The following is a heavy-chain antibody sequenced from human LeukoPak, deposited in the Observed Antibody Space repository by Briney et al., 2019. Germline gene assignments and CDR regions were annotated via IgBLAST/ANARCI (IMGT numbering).Heavy chain of an antibody. Sequence: ASLKVSCKPSGYTFTGYYIHWVRQAPGQGLEWLGWINPNSAGTNYAQKFQGRVTMTRDTSISTAYMELSRLTSDDTAVYYCARQGGYDGTYYFDYWGQGTLVTVSS. D-gene: IGHD5-12*01. CDR2: INPNSAGT. CDR1: GYTFTGYY. J-gene: IGHJ4*02. V-gene: IGHV1-2*02. CDR3: ARQGGYDGTYYFDY.